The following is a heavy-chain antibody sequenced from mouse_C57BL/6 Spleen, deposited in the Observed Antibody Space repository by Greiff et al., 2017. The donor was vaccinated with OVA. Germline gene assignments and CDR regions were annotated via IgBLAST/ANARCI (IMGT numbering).Heavy chain of an antibody. Sequence: DVMLVESGGGLVKPGGSLKLSCAASGFTFSSYAMSWVRQTPEKRLEWVATISDGGSYTYYPDNVKGRFTISRDNAKNNLYLQMSHLKSEDTAMYYCARDGEFITTVVAPRYYAMDYWGQGTSVTVSS. V-gene: IGHV5-4*01. CDR2: ISDGGSYT. D-gene: IGHD1-1*01. CDR1: GFTFSSYA. J-gene: IGHJ4*01. CDR3: ARDGEFITTVVAPRYYAMDY.